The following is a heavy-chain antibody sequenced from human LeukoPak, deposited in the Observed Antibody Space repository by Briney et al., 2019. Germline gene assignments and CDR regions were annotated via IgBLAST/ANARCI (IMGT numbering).Heavy chain of an antibody. D-gene: IGHD5-12*01. V-gene: IGHV4-31*03. CDR3: ARGSGYSGYDLDY. CDR2: IYYSGST. J-gene: IGHJ4*02. CDR1: GGSISSGGYY. Sequence: SETLSLTCTVSGGSISSGGYYWSWIRQHPGKGLEWIGYIYYSGSTYYNPSLKSRVTISVDTSKNQFSLKLSSVTAADTAVYYCARGSGYSGYDLDYWGQGTLVTVSS.